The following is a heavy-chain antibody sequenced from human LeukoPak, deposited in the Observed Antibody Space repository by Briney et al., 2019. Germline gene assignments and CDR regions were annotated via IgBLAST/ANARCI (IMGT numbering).Heavy chain of an antibody. CDR3: ARSNYYDTSGYSNYGMDV. J-gene: IGHJ6*02. D-gene: IGHD3-22*01. Sequence: SETLSLTCTVSGGSISSYYWSWIRQPPGKGLEWIGNIYFTGSTNNNPSLKSRVTISVDTSKNQFSLKLRSVTAADTALYYCARSNYYDTSGYSNYGMDVWGQGTTVTVSS. CDR1: GGSISSYY. V-gene: IGHV4-59*01. CDR2: IYFTGST.